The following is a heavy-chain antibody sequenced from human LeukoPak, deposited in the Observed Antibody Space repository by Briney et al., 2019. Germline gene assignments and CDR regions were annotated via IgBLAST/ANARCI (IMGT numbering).Heavy chain of an antibody. J-gene: IGHJ3*02. CDR3: ARDSYGGNSEGAFDI. V-gene: IGHV1-46*01. CDR2: INPSGGST. D-gene: IGHD4-23*01. CDR1: GYTFTSYY. Sequence: ASVKVSCKASGYTFTSYYMHWVRQAPGQGLEWMGIINPSGGSTSYAQKFQGRVTMTRDTTTSTVYMELSSLRSEDTAVYYCARDSYGGNSEGAFDIWGQGTMVTVSS.